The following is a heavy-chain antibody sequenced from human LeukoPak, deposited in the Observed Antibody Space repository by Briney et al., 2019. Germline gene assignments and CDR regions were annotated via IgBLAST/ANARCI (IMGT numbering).Heavy chain of an antibody. CDR3: ARDYCGGDCFPDY. Sequence: GASVKVSCKASGYTFTGYYMHWVRRAPGQGLEWMGRINPNSGGTNYAQKFQGRVTMTGDTSISTAYMELSRLRSDDTAVYYCARDYCGGDCFPDYWGQGTLVTVSS. J-gene: IGHJ4*02. V-gene: IGHV1-2*06. CDR1: GYTFTGYY. D-gene: IGHD2-21*02. CDR2: INPNSGGT.